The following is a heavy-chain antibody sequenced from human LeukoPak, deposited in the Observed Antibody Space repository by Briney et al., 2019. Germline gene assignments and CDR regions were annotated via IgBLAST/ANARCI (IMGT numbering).Heavy chain of an antibody. CDR1: GGSISSYY. Sequence: PSETLSLTCTVSGGSISSYYWSWIRQPPGKGLERIGYIYYSGSTNYNPSLKSRVTISVDMSKNQFSLKLSSVTAADTAVYYCARDRHYYDSSGLYNWFDPWGQGTLVTVSS. CDR2: IYYSGST. D-gene: IGHD3-22*01. V-gene: IGHV4-59*01. CDR3: ARDRHYYDSSGLYNWFDP. J-gene: IGHJ5*02.